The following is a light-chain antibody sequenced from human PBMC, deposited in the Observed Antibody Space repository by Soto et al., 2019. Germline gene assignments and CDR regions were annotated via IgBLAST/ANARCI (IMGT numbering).Light chain of an antibody. J-gene: IGKJ2*01. CDR2: GAS. V-gene: IGKV3-15*01. CDR3: QQYTNWPPYT. Sequence: EIAMTQSPATLSVSPGERATLSCRASQSVSTNLAWYQQKPGQSPRLLIYGASTRATGIPARFSGSGSETEFTFTISSLQSEDFAVYYCQQYTNWPPYTFGQGTNLEIK. CDR1: QSVSTN.